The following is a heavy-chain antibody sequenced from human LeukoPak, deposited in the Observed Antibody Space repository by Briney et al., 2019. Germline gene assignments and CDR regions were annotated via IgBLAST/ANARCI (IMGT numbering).Heavy chain of an antibody. CDR2: ISWNSGSI. CDR3: AKEPQSDPGFDY. J-gene: IGHJ4*02. V-gene: IGHV3-9*01. CDR1: GFTFDDYA. D-gene: IGHD3-10*01. Sequence: GGSLRLSCAASGFTFDDYAMHWVRQAPGKGLEWVSGISWNSGSIGYADSVKGRFTISRDNAKNSLYLQMNSLRAEDTALYYCAKEPQSDPGFDYWGQGTLVTVSS.